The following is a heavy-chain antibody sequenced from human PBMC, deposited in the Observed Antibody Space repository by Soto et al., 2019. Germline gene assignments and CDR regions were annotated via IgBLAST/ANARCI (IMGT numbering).Heavy chain of an antibody. J-gene: IGHJ6*02. Sequence: QVQLVQSGAEVKKPGSSVKVSCKASGGTFSSYAISWVRQAPGQGLEWMGGIIPIFGTANYAQKFQGRVTITADESTTTAYMELSSLRYEDTSVYYCARIWPRYCSSTSCYKSYYGMDVWGQGTTVTVSS. D-gene: IGHD2-2*02. CDR1: GGTFSSYA. CDR3: ARIWPRYCSSTSCYKSYYGMDV. CDR2: IIPIFGTA. V-gene: IGHV1-69*01.